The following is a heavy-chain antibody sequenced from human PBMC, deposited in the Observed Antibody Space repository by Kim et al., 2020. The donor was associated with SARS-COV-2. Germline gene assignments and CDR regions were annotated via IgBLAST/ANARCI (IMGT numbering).Heavy chain of an antibody. D-gene: IGHD6-13*01. V-gene: IGHV5-10-1*01. J-gene: IGHJ4*02. CDR3: ARLDSSWYPHFDY. Sequence: YCPSFQGHVTTSADKSISTAYLQWSSLKASDTAMYYCARLDSSWYPHFDYWGQGTLVTVSS.